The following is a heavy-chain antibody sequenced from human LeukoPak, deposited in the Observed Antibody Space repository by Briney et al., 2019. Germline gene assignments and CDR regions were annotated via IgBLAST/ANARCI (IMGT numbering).Heavy chain of an antibody. V-gene: IGHV3-7*04. J-gene: IGHJ4*02. CDR3: ARGFGDC. Sequence: PGGSLRLSCAASGFTFSRSWMIWVRQAPGKGLEWVANIKEDGSQKFCVDSVKGRFTISRDNARNSLYLQMSSLRAEDTAVYYCARGFGDCWGQGTLVTVSS. CDR2: IKEDGSQK. D-gene: IGHD3-10*01. CDR1: GFTFSRSW.